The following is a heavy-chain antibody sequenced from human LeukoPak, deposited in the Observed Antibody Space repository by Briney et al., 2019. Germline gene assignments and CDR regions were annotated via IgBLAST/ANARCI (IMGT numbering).Heavy chain of an antibody. V-gene: IGHV1-18*01. J-gene: IGHJ4*02. CDR2: ISAYHGNT. CDR1: GYTFTSYG. D-gene: IGHD3-22*01. CDR3: ARVIYDSSGYGFDY. Sequence: ASVKVSCKASGYTFTSYGISWVRQAPGQGLEWMGWISAYHGNTNYAQKLQGRVTVTTDTSTSTAYMELRSLRSDDTAVYYCARVIYDSSGYGFDYWGQGTLVTVSS.